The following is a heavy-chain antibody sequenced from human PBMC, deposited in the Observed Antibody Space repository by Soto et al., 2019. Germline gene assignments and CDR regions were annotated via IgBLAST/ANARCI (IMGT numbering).Heavy chain of an antibody. D-gene: IGHD4-17*01. CDR1: GGSISSGDYY. CDR3: ASSRSTVSYWFDP. J-gene: IGHJ5*02. Sequence: PSETLSLTCTVSGGSISSGDYYWGWIRQHPGKGLEWIGYTYYSGNTYYNPSLKSRVAISLDTSKNQFSLKLSSVTAADTAVYYCASSRSTVSYWFDPWGPGTLVTVSS. V-gene: IGHV4-31*03. CDR2: TYYSGNT.